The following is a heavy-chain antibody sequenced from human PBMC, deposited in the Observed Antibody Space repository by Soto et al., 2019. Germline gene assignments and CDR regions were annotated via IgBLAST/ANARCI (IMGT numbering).Heavy chain of an antibody. D-gene: IGHD3-10*01. J-gene: IGHJ4*02. CDR3: DRDLPLPYDGQGRYYSGEFDY. V-gene: IGHV3-7*01. CDR1: GFSFSSYW. Sequence: TGGSLRLSCAASGFSFSSYWMSWVRQAPGKGLEWVANIKQDGSEKYYVDSVKGRFTISRDNAKNSLYLQMNSLRAEDTAVYYCDRDLPLPYDGQGRYYSGEFDYWPQGILVNVS. CDR2: IKQDGSEK.